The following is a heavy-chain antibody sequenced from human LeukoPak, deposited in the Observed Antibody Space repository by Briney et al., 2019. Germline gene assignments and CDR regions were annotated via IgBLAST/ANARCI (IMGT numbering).Heavy chain of an antibody. CDR3: AREDGAGSSSWYVHYDYYYYMDV. D-gene: IGHD6-13*01. Sequence: PSETLSLTCAVSVGSISIGSYYWSWTRHPAGKGLEWIGCIYAGGTTTSNPSLKSRVTISVDTSKKQFSLKLSSVTAADTAVYYCAREDGAGSSSWYVHYDYYYYMDVWGKGTTVTVSS. CDR1: VGSISIGSYY. CDR2: IYAGGTT. J-gene: IGHJ6*03. V-gene: IGHV4-61*02.